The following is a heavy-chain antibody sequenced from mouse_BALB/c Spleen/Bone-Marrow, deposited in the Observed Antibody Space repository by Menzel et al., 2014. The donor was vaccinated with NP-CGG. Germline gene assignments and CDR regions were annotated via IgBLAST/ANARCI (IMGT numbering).Heavy chain of an antibody. CDR3: ARYYYGSSYWYFDA. CDR2: ISYSGST. D-gene: IGHD1-1*01. J-gene: IGHJ1*01. Sequence: EVQLQESGPSLVKPSQTLSLTCSVTGDSIXSGYWNWIRKFPGNKLEYMGYISYSGSTYYNPSLKSRISITRDTSKNQYYLQLNSVTTEDTATYYCARYYYGSSYWYFDAWGAGTTVTVSS. V-gene: IGHV3-8*02. CDR1: GDSIXSGY.